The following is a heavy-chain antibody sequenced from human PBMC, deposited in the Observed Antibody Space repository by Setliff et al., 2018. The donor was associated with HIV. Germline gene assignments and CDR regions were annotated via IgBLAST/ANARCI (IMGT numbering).Heavy chain of an antibody. V-gene: IGHV1-46*01. D-gene: IGHD2-15*01. CDR2: INPNTGST. Sequence: ASVKVSCKASGSTFITYHVHWVRQAPGQGLEWMGIINPNTGSTSYAQKFQGRVTMTWDTSSGTVYMDLNSLKSEDTAVYYCAEVTCSPDSCFLDYWGQRTLVTVSS. CDR1: GSTFITYH. J-gene: IGHJ4*02. CDR3: AEVTCSPDSCFLDY.